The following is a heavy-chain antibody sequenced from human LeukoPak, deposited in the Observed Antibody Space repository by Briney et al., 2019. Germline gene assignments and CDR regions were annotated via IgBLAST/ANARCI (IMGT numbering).Heavy chain of an antibody. J-gene: IGHJ4*02. D-gene: IGHD1-26*01. Sequence: PGGSLRLSCAASGFTFSDYEMNWVYQAPGKGLEWVSCISSRGSTIYYADSVKVRFPISRDNAKNSLYLQMNSLRAEDTALYYCARGNFQVGATPGSFDSWGQGALVTVSS. CDR1: GFTFSDYE. V-gene: IGHV3-48*03. CDR3: ARGNFQVGATPGSFDS. CDR2: ISSRGSTI.